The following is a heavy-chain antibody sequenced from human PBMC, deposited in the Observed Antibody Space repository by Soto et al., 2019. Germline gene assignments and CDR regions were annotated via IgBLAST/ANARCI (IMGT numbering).Heavy chain of an antibody. CDR1: GYTFTSYD. D-gene: IGHD3-10*01. CDR3: ARDLLRGSYCYMDV. J-gene: IGHJ6*03. Sequence: QVQLVQSGAEVKKPGASVKVSCKASGYTFTSYDINWVRQATGQGLEWMGWMKPNSGNTGYAQKFQGRVTMTRNTSISTAYMEVSSLRSEDMAVYYCARDLLRGSYCYMDVWGKGTTVTVSS. CDR2: MKPNSGNT. V-gene: IGHV1-8*01.